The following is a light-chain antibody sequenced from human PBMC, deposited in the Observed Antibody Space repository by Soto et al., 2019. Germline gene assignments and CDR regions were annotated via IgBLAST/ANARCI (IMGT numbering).Light chain of an antibody. Sequence: IVLTQSPGTLSLSPGERATLSCRASQSVSSSYLAWYQQKPGQAPRLLIYGASSRATGIPDRFSSSGSGTDFTLTISRLEPEDSAVYYCQQFDDSVTFGQGTRLEIK. CDR1: QSVSSSY. J-gene: IGKJ5*01. CDR3: QQFDDSVT. V-gene: IGKV3-20*01. CDR2: GAS.